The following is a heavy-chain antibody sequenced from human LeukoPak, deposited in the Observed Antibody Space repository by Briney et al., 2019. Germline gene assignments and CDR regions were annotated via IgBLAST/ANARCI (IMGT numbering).Heavy chain of an antibody. CDR2: IKPGGIT. CDR1: GGSLGNYF. V-gene: IGHV4-34*01. CDR3: ARGLTEDSDY. D-gene: IGHD7-27*01. J-gene: IGHJ4*02. Sequence: SETLSLTCTVYGGSLGNYFWSWIRQPPGKGLEWIGEIKPGGITNHNPSLKSRVTISLDTSKNQLSLKLISATAANTAVYYCARGLTEDSDYLGQGTLVTISS.